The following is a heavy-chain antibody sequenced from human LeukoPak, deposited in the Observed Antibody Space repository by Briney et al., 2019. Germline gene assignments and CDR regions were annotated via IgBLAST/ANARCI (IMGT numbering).Heavy chain of an antibody. CDR2: INPSGGST. CDR1: GYTFTGYY. Sequence: GASVKVSCKASGYTFTGYYIHWVRQAPGQGLEWMGIINPSGGSTSYAQKFQGRVTMTRDMSTSTVYMELSSLRSEDTAVYYCARGYCSGGSCYSGFLDYWGQGTLVTVSS. V-gene: IGHV1-46*01. CDR3: ARGYCSGGSCYSGFLDY. D-gene: IGHD2-15*01. J-gene: IGHJ4*02.